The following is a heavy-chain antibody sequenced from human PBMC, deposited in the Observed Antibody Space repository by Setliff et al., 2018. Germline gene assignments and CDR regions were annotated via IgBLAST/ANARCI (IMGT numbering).Heavy chain of an antibody. D-gene: IGHD3-10*01. Sequence: SETLSLTCTVSGASITNINYYWGLIRQPPGKGLEWIGSIFYSGRTFYNPSLKSRVTISVDTSKNQFSLRLSSVTAADAAVYFCARESATIGEFPLYYFDKWGQGIPVTVSS. J-gene: IGHJ4*02. CDR3: ARESATIGEFPLYYFDK. V-gene: IGHV4-39*02. CDR1: GASITNINYY. CDR2: IFYSGRT.